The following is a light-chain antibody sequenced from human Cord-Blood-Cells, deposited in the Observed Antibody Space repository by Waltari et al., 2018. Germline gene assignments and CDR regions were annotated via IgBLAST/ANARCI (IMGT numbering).Light chain of an antibody. CDR3: QQYYSTPYT. J-gene: IGKJ2*01. CDR2: WAS. CDR1: QSVLYSSNNKNY. Sequence: DIVMTQSPDSLAVSLGERATINCNSSQSVLYSSNNKNYLAWYQQKTGQPPKLLIYWASTRESGVPDRFSGSGSGTDFTLTISSLQAEDVAVYYCQQYYSTPYTFGQGTKLEIK. V-gene: IGKV4-1*01.